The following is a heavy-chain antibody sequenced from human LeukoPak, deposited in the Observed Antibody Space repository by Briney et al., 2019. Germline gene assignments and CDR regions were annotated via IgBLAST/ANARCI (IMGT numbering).Heavy chain of an antibody. CDR2: ISGSGGST. CDR3: AKDWGYYYDSSGDGYFDY. J-gene: IGHJ4*02. V-gene: IGHV3-23*01. CDR1: GFTFSSYA. D-gene: IGHD3-22*01. Sequence: QPGGSLRLSCAASGFTFSSYAMSWVRQAAGKGMEWVSAISGSGGSTYYADSVKGRFTISRDNSKNTLYLQMNSLRAEDTAVYYCAKDWGYYYDSSGDGYFDYWGQGTLVTVSS.